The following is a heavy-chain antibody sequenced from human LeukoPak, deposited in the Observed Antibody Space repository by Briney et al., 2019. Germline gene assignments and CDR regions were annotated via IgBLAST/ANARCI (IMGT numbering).Heavy chain of an antibody. D-gene: IGHD6-19*01. J-gene: IGHJ4*02. CDR2: INHSGST. Sequence: NTSETLYLTCAVYGGSFSGYYWSWIGKPPWKRLEWIGEINHSGSTNYNPSLKSRVTISVDTSKNQFSLKLSSVTAADTAVYYCARATRYSSGWSRYYFDYWGQGTLVTVSS. CDR1: GGSFSGYY. V-gene: IGHV4-34*01. CDR3: ARATRYSSGWSRYYFDY.